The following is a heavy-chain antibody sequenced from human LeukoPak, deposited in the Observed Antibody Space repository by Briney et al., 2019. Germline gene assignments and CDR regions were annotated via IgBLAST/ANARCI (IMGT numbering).Heavy chain of an antibody. D-gene: IGHD3-3*01. CDR1: GFTFDDYA. J-gene: IGHJ3*02. V-gene: IGHV3-9*01. Sequence: TGGSLRLSCAASGFTFDDYAMHWVRQAPGKGLEWVSGISWNSGSIGYADSVKGRFTISRDNAKNSLYLQMNSLRAEDTALYYCAKGQHYDFWSGYPADHAFDIWGQGTMVTVSS. CDR2: ISWNSGSI. CDR3: AKGQHYDFWSGYPADHAFDI.